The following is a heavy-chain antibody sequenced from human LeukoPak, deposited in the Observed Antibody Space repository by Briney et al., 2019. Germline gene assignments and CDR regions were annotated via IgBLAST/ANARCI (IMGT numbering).Heavy chain of an antibody. CDR2: ISSSGSTI. Sequence: GGSLRLSCAASGFTFSSYEMNWVRQAPGKGLEWVSYISSSGSTIYYADSVKGRFTISRDNSKNTLYLQMNSLRAEDTAVYYCAKDRIDYYGSGRIDYWGQGTLVTVSS. V-gene: IGHV3-48*03. CDR3: AKDRIDYYGSGRIDY. CDR1: GFTFSSYE. J-gene: IGHJ4*02. D-gene: IGHD3-10*01.